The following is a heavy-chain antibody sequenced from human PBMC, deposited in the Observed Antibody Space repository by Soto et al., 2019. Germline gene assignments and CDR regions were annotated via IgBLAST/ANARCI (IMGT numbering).Heavy chain of an antibody. CDR3: AKGLDDVAYYYHGMDV. J-gene: IGHJ6*02. CDR2: ISGSGGST. CDR1: GFTFSSYA. Sequence: PGGSLRLSCAASGFTFSSYAMSWVRQAPGKGLEWVSAISGSGGSTYYADSVKGQFTISRDNSKNTLYLQMNSLRAEDTAVYYCAKGLDDVAYYYHGMDVWGQGTTVTVSS. V-gene: IGHV3-23*01. D-gene: IGHD1-1*01.